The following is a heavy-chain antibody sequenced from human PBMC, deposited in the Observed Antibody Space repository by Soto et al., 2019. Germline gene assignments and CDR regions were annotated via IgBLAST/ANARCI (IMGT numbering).Heavy chain of an antibody. CDR1: GGSISSYY. CDR3: ARGVAALGDRYDFWSGYFDYYYYYGLDV. J-gene: IGHJ6*02. Sequence: SETLSLTCTVSGGSISSYYWSWIRQPPGKGLEWIGYIYYSGSTNYNPSLKSRVTISVDTSKNQFSLKLSSVTAADTAVYYCARGVAALGDRYDFWSGYFDYYYYYGLDVWGQGTTVTVSS. CDR2: IYYSGST. V-gene: IGHV4-59*01. D-gene: IGHD3-3*01.